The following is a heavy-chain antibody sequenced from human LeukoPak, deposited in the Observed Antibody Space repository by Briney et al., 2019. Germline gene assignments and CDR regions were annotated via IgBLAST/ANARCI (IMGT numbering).Heavy chain of an antibody. Sequence: PGGSLRLSCAASGFTFSSYWMSWVRQAPGKGLEWVANIKQDGSEKYYVDSVKGRFTISRDNAKNSLYLQMNSLRAEDTAVYCCARDLWDHDSSGYSLYWGQGTLVTVSS. D-gene: IGHD3-22*01. CDR2: IKQDGSEK. CDR1: GFTFSSYW. J-gene: IGHJ4*02. CDR3: ARDLWDHDSSGYSLY. V-gene: IGHV3-7*01.